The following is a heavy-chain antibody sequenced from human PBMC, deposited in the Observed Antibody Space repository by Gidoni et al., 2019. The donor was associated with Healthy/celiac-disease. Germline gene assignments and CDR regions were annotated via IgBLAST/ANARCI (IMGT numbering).Heavy chain of an antibody. D-gene: IGHD2-21*02. J-gene: IGHJ4*02. V-gene: IGHV3-30-3*01. CDR1: SYA. CDR2: ISYDGSNK. Sequence: SYAMHWVRQAPGKGLEWVAVISYDGSNKYYADSVKGRFTISRDNSKNTLYLQMNSLRAEDTAVYYCARDQRRGGNSALDYWGQGTLVTVSS. CDR3: ARDQRRGGNSALDY.